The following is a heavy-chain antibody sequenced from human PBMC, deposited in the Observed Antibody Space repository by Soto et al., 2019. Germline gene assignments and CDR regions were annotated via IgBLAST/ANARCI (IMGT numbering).Heavy chain of an antibody. CDR2: IYYSGST. J-gene: IGHJ5*02. D-gene: IGHD1-26*01. Sequence: SVNLYCRRIMKKPGKGLEWIGYIYYSGSTNYNPSLKSRVTISVDTSKNQFSLKLSSVTAADTAVYYCARARSGSPEGWFDPWGQGTLVTVSS. CDR1: SVNLY. V-gene: IGHV4-61*01. CDR3: ARARSGSPEGWFDP.